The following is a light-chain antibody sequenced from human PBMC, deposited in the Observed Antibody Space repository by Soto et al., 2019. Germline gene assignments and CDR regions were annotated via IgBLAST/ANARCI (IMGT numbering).Light chain of an antibody. CDR2: GNS. J-gene: IGLJ3*02. V-gene: IGLV1-40*01. CDR3: QSYYSSLSGWV. CDR1: SSNIGAGYD. Sequence: QSVLTQPPSVSGAPGQRVTISCTGSSSNIGAGYDVHWYQQLPGTAPKLLIYGNSNRPSGVPDRFSGSKSGTSASLAITGLRAEDEADYYCQSYYSSLSGWVFGAGTKLTVL.